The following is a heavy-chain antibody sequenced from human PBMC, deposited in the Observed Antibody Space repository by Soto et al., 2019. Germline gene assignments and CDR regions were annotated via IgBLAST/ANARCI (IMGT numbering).Heavy chain of an antibody. J-gene: IGHJ6*02. CDR3: AKGPRAPPPHDYGMDV. CDR2: ISGSGGST. V-gene: IGHV3-23*01. CDR1: GFTFSSYV. Sequence: EVPLLESGGGLVQPGGSLRVSCVASGFTFSSYVMNWVRQAPGKGLYWVSGISGSGGSTYYADSVKGRFTISRDNSKNTLYLQMNSLRVEDTAVYYCAKGPRAPPPHDYGMDVWGQGITVTVSS.